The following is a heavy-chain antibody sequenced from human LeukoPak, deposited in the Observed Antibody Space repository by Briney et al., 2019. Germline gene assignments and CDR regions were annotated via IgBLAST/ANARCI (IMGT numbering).Heavy chain of an antibody. CDR2: ISPYNGNA. J-gene: IGHJ2*01. D-gene: IGHD5-24*01. V-gene: IGHV1-18*01. Sequence: GASVKVSCKASGYTFTSYGITWVRQAPGQGLEWMGWISPYNGNADYAQKLQGRVTMTTDTSTTTAYMELRSLRSDDTAVYYCARGWLQPYWYFDLWGRGTLVTVSS. CDR1: GYTFTSYG. CDR3: ARGWLQPYWYFDL.